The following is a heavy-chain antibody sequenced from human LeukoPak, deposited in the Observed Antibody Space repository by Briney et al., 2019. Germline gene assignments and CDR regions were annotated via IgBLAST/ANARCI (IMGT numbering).Heavy chain of an antibody. CDR3: AKDSYYSNYERSVGDAFDI. CDR2: ISGSGGST. J-gene: IGHJ3*02. V-gene: IGHV3-23*01. Sequence: GGSLRLSCAASGFTFSSYAMSWVRQAPGKGLEWVSDISGSGGSTYYADSVKGRFTISRDNSKNTLYLQMNSLRAEDTAVYYCAKDSYYSNYERSVGDAFDIWGQGTMVTVSS. CDR1: GFTFSSYA. D-gene: IGHD4-11*01.